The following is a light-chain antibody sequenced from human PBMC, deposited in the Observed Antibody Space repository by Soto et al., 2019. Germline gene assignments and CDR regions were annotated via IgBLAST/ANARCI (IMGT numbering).Light chain of an antibody. CDR2: LGF. Sequence: IVMTQSPPSLTVTPGEPASISCRSSQRLLHSNGNDFLDWYLQKPGQSPQLLIYLGFNRASGVPDRVSGSEAGTDCTLKISRVEAEHVGVYYCVQALQTPYTFGQATKLEIK. V-gene: IGKV2-28*01. CDR1: QRLLHSNGNDF. CDR3: VQALQTPYT. J-gene: IGKJ2*01.